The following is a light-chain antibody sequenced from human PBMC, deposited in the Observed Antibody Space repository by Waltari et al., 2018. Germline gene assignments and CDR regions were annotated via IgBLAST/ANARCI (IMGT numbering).Light chain of an antibody. J-gene: IGKJ1*01. V-gene: IGKV1-9*01. CDR1: QGISRY. CDR2: GAS. CDR3: QQLNSYPWT. Sequence: DIQLTQSPSFLSASVGDRVTITCRASQGISRYLAWYQQKPGKDPKLLVYGASTLQSGVPPRFSGSGSGTEFTLTISSLQPEDFATYYCQQLNSYPWTFGQGTKVEIK.